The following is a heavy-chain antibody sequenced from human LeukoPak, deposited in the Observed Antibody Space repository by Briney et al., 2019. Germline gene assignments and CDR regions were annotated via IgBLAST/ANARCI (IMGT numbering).Heavy chain of an antibody. V-gene: IGHV1-46*01. J-gene: IGHJ4*02. CDR1: GYTFTSYY. CDR2: INPSGGNT. Sequence: AASVKFSCKASGYTFTSYYMHWLRQAPGQGLEWMGIINPSGGNTNYAQKFQGRVTMTRDTSTSTVFMEVNSLRSEDTAMYYCAREGPGSGCFLDYWGQGTLVTVSS. D-gene: IGHD6-19*01. CDR3: AREGPGSGCFLDY.